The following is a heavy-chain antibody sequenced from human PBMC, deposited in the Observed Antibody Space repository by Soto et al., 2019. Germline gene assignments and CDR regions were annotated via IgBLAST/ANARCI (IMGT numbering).Heavy chain of an antibody. CDR3: AKDTGADS. Sequence: QVQLVESGGGVVQPGRSLRLSCAASGFTFSSYGMYWVRQAPGKGLEWVARISYDGSDQFYGDSVKGRFTISRDNSKNILYVQMNSLRSEDTAVYYCAKDTGADSWGQRTVVTVSA. V-gene: IGHV3-30*18. J-gene: IGHJ4*02. CDR2: ISYDGSDQ. D-gene: IGHD3-10*01. CDR1: GFTFSSYG.